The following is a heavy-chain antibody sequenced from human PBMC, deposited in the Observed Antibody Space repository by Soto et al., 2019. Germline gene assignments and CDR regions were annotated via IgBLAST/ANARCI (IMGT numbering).Heavy chain of an antibody. CDR2: INQDRSAK. J-gene: IGHJ4*02. V-gene: IGHV3-7*05. CDR3: GRGFGGTH. D-gene: IGHD2-15*01. Sequence: EVQLVESGGGLVQPGGSLRLSCAASGFTFNNYYMVWVRQAPGRGLEWVANINQDRSAKYYVDSVKGRFTISRDNAKSSLYLQIYSLRAEDTATYYCGRGFGGTHWGQGSLVTVSS. CDR1: GFTFNNYY.